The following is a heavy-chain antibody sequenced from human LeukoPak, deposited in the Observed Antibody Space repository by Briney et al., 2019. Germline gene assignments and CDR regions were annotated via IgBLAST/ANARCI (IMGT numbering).Heavy chain of an antibody. J-gene: IGHJ4*02. V-gene: IGHV3-74*01. Sequence: GGSLRLSCAASGFIFSRYWVHWVRQAPGKGLVWVSRINSDGTSTSYADSVKGRFTISRDNSKNTLYLQVNSLRAEDTAVYYCARRAVSGTSPLDYWGQGTLVTVSS. D-gene: IGHD6-19*01. CDR2: INSDGTST. CDR3: ARRAVSGTSPLDY. CDR1: GFIFSRYW.